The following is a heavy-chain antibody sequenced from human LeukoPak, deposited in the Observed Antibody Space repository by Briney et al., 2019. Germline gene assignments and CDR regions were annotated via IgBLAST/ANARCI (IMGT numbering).Heavy chain of an antibody. CDR2: ISGSGGST. CDR3: AIDKTMTGYKLFDY. Sequence: PGGSLRLSCAASGFTFSSYAMSWVRQAPGKGLEWVSAISGSGGSTYYADSVKGRFTISRDNSKNTLYLQMNSLRAEDTAVYYCAIDKTMTGYKLFDYWGQGTLVTVSS. J-gene: IGHJ4*02. D-gene: IGHD5-24*01. CDR1: GFTFSSYA. V-gene: IGHV3-23*01.